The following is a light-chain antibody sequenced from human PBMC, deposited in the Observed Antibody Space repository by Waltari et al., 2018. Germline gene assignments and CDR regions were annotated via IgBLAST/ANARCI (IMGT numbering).Light chain of an antibody. Sequence: QSALTQPASVSGSPGQSITISCTGTSSDVGGYNHVSWYQPDPGKVPKIRIYDVSERPSCVSDRFSGSKSCNTSSLTISGVQAEDDTDYYCSSYTNRNTLIFGGGTKLTVL. CDR3: SSYTNRNTLI. J-gene: IGLJ2*01. V-gene: IGLV2-14*01. CDR2: DVS. CDR1: SSDVGGYNH.